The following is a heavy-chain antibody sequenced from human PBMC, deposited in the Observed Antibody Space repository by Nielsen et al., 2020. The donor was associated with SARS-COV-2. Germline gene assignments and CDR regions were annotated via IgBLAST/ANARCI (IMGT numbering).Heavy chain of an antibody. J-gene: IGHJ4*02. V-gene: IGHV2-70*11. D-gene: IGHD1-14*01. CDR3: ARASRTYYFDS. CDR1: GFSLSTSGVG. CDR2: IDWDDDS. Sequence: SCPTLVNPTQTLTLTCTFSGFSLSTSGVGVGWIRQPPGKALEWLARIDWDDDSYYSPSLKTRLTVSKGTSKNQVVLTMTNMDPVDTATYFCARASRTYYFDSWGQGTLVTVSS.